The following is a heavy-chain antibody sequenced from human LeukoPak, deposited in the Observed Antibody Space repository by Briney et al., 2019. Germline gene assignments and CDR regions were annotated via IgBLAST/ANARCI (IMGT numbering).Heavy chain of an antibody. CDR3: ARGANYGDYYPLYYFDS. J-gene: IGHJ4*02. CDR2: IRQDGSER. V-gene: IGHV3-7*01. Sequence: PGGALRLSCTASEFTFSSYWMSWVRQAPGEGLEWVANIRQDGSERYYLDSVKGRFTISRVNAKKSLYLQMNTLTGEDTAVYYCARGANYGDYYPLYYFDSWGQGTLVTVSS. CDR1: EFTFSSYW. D-gene: IGHD4-17*01.